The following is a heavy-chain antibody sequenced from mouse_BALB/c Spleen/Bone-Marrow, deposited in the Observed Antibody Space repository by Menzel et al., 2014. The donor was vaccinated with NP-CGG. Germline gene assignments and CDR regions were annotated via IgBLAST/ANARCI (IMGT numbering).Heavy chain of an antibody. J-gene: IGHJ1*01. D-gene: IGHD1-1*01. CDR1: GYSFTGYF. CDR2: INPYNGDT. Sequence: EVQVVESGPELVKPGASVKISCKASGYSFTGYFMNWVMQSHGKSLEWIGRINPYNGDTFYSQKFKDKATLTEDKSSSTAHMELRSLASEDSAVYYCTRVTTNWYFDVWGAGTTVTVSS. V-gene: IGHV1-20*02. CDR3: TRVTTNWYFDV.